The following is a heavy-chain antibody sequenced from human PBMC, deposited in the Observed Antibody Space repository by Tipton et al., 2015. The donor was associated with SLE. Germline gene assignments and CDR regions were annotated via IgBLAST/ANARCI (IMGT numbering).Heavy chain of an antibody. Sequence: SLRLSCAASGFTFSSYGMHWVRQAPGKGLEWVSSISSSSSYIYYADSVKGRFTISRDNAKNSLYLQMNSLRAEDTAVYYCARDELSGYSYGYLTVDYWGQGTLVTVSS. J-gene: IGHJ4*02. CDR1: GFTFSSYG. D-gene: IGHD5-18*01. CDR3: ARDELSGYSYGYLTVDY. V-gene: IGHV3-21*01. CDR2: ISSSSSYI.